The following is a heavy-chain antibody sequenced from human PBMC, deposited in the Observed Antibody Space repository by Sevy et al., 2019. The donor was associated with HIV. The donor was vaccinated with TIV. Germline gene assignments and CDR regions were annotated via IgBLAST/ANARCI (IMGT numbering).Heavy chain of an antibody. V-gene: IGHV3-23*01. D-gene: IGHD2-15*01. CDR3: AKEEPPQGYCSGGICPPDS. CDR2: ISGRGGNI. J-gene: IGHJ4*02. CDR1: GFTFSSYA. Sequence: GGSLRLSCAASGFTFSSYAMSWVRQAPGKGLEWVSAISGRGGNIFYANSVKGRFTISRDNSKNTLYLQMNSLRVGDTAVYYCAKEEPPQGYCSGGICPPDSWGQGTLVTVSS.